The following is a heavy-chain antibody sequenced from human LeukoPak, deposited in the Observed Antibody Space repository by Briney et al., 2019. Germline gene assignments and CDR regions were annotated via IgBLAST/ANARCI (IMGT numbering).Heavy chain of an antibody. Sequence: GASVKVSCKASGYTFTGYYMHWVRQAPGQGLEWMGWINPNSGGTNYAQKFQGRVTMTRDTSISTAYMVLSLLRSDDTAVYYCARDLETRGVLDYWGQGTLVTVSS. CDR3: ARDLETRGVLDY. J-gene: IGHJ4*02. V-gene: IGHV1-2*02. D-gene: IGHD3-10*01. CDR2: INPNSGGT. CDR1: GYTFTGYY.